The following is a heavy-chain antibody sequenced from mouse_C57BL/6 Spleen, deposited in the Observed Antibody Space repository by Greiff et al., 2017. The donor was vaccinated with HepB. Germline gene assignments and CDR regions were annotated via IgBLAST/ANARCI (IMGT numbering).Heavy chain of an antibody. CDR3: AITDYGSTHFDY. V-gene: IGHV1-74*01. Sequence: QVHVKQSGPELVKPGASVKISCKASGYAFSSSWMNWVKQRPGQGLEWIGRIHPSDSDTNYNQKFKGKATLTVDKSSSTAYMQLSSLTSEDSAVYYCAITDYGSTHFDYWGQGTTLTVSS. D-gene: IGHD1-1*01. CDR2: IHPSDSDT. CDR1: GYAFSSSW. J-gene: IGHJ2*01.